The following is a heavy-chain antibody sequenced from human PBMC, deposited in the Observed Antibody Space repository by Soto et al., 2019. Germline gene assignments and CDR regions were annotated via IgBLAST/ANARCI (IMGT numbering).Heavy chain of an antibody. V-gene: IGHV4-4*02. D-gene: IGHD3-10*01. J-gene: IGHJ4*02. Sequence: SETLSLTCAVSGGSISTSNWWSWVRQPPGKGLEWIGGVYHSGSTNYNPSFKSRVTISVDTSKKHFSLRLSSVTVADTAVYYCARDRGDGFNWDYWGQGTLVTVS. CDR2: VYHSGST. CDR3: ARDRGDGFNWDY. CDR1: GGSISTSNW.